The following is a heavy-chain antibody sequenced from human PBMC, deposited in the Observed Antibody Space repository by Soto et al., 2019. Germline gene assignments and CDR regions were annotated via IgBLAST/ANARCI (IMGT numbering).Heavy chain of an antibody. CDR1: GFTFSSYE. V-gene: IGHV3-48*03. CDR3: ARDRWHYYDSSGYYDPYYFDY. J-gene: IGHJ4*02. D-gene: IGHD3-22*01. Sequence: VGSLRLSCAASGFTFSSYEMNWVRQAPGKGLEWVSYISSSGSTIYYADSVKGRFTIPRDNAKNSLYLQMNSLRAEDTAVYYCARDRWHYYDSSGYYDPYYFDYWGQGTLVTVSS. CDR2: ISSSGSTI.